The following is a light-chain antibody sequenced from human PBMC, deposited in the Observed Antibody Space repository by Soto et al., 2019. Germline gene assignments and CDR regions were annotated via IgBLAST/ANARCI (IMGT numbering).Light chain of an antibody. CDR1: SSDVGSYNL. V-gene: IGLV2-23*01. CDR2: EGS. J-gene: IGLJ1*01. CDR3: CSYAGSSTPYV. Sequence: QSVLTQPPSVSGAPGQRVTMSCTGGSSDVGSYNLVSWYQQHPGKAPKLMIYEGSKRPSGVSNRFSGSKSGNTASLTISGLQAEDEADYYCCSYAGSSTPYVFGTGTRSPS.